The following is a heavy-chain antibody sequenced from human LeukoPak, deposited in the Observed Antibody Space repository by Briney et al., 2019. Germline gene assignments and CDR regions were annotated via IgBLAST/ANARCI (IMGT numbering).Heavy chain of an antibody. CDR3: ARDRRGIAVAGTVRLFDY. Sequence: GASVKVSCKASGYTFTSYGISWVRQAPGQGLEWMGWISAYNGNTNYAQKLQGRVTMTTDTSTSTAYMELRSLRSDDTAVYYCARDRRGIAVAGTVRLFDYWGQGTLVTVSS. CDR2: ISAYNGNT. CDR1: GYTFTSYG. J-gene: IGHJ4*02. V-gene: IGHV1-18*04. D-gene: IGHD6-19*01.